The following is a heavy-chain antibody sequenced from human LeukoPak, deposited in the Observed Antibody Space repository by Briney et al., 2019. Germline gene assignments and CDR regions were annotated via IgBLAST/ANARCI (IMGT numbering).Heavy chain of an antibody. CDR1: GYTFTSYG. Sequence: ASVKVSCKASGYTFTSYGISWVRQAPGQGLEWMGWISAYNGNTNYAQKLQGRVTMTTDTSTSTAYTELRSLRSDDTAVYYCAIGLRLDDLLDYWGQGTLVTVSS. CDR2: ISAYNGNT. J-gene: IGHJ4*02. D-gene: IGHD3-3*01. V-gene: IGHV1-18*01. CDR3: AIGLRLDDLLDY.